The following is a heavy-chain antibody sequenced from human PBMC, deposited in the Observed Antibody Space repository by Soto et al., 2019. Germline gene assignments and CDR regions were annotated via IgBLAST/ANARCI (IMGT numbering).Heavy chain of an antibody. CDR3: ARVRTAGGGNSDYYYYYGMDV. J-gene: IGHJ6*02. D-gene: IGHD2-21*02. CDR2: INHSGST. V-gene: IGHV4-34*01. CDR1: GGSFSGYY. Sequence: SETLSLTCAVYGGSFSGYYWSWIRQPPGKGLEWIGEINHSGSTNYNPSLKSRVTISVDKSKNQFSLKLSSVTAADTAVYYCARVRTAGGGNSDYYYYYGMDVWGQGTTVTVS.